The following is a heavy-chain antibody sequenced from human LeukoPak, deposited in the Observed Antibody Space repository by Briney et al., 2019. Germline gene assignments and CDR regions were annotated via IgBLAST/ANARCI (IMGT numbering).Heavy chain of an antibody. CDR1: GFTFSSYW. J-gene: IGHJ4*02. CDR3: AREGSYSYGLNFDY. Sequence: PGGSLRLSCAASGFTFSSYWMSWVRQAPGKGLEWVSVIYSGGSTYYADSVKGRFTISRDNSKNTLYLQMNSLRAEDTAVYYCAREGSYSYGLNFDYWGQGTLVTVSS. V-gene: IGHV3-53*01. CDR2: IYSGGST. D-gene: IGHD5-18*01.